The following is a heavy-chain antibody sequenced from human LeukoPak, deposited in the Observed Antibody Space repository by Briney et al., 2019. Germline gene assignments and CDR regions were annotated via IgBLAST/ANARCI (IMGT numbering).Heavy chain of an antibody. J-gene: IGHJ4*02. D-gene: IGHD3-10*01. V-gene: IGHV4-61*02. CDR3: ATYLFRGDTHYFDY. CDR1: GGSISSESYY. Sequence: PSETLSLTCTVSGGSISSESYYWSWIRQPAGKGLEWIGRINTSGNINYNPSLKSRVTISVDTSKNQFSLKLSSVTAADTAVYYCATYLFRGDTHYFDYWGQGIVVTVSS. CDR2: INTSGNI.